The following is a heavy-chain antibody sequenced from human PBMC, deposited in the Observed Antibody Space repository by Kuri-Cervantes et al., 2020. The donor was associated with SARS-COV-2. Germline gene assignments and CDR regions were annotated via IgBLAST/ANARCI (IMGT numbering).Heavy chain of an antibody. Sequence: SVKVSCKASGGTFSSYAISWVRQAPGQGLEWMGGIIPIFGTANYAQKLQGGVTITADESTSTAYMELSSLRSEDTAVYYCARQMMSSITIFGVVITRNWFDPWGQGTLVTVSS. D-gene: IGHD3-3*01. CDR1: GGTFSSYA. V-gene: IGHV1-69*13. CDR3: ARQMMSSITIFGVVITRNWFDP. J-gene: IGHJ5*02. CDR2: IIPIFGTA.